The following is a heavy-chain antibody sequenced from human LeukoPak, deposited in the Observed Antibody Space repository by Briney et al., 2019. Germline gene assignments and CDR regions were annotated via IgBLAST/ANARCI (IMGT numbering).Heavy chain of an antibody. CDR3: ARVEGDYTPNRFDP. Sequence: PGGSLRLSCAASGFTFSSNYMSWVRQAPGKGLEWVSVAYSGGITYYLDSVKGRFTVSRDNAKNRLYLQMDSLRAEDTAIYYCARVEGDYTPNRFDPWGQGTLVTVSS. CDR2: AYSGGIT. V-gene: IGHV3-53*01. D-gene: IGHD4-11*01. J-gene: IGHJ5*02. CDR1: GFTFSSNY.